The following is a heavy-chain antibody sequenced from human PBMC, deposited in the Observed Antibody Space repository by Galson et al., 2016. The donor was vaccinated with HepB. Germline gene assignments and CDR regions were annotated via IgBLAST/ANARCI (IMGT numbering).Heavy chain of an antibody. Sequence: SETLSLTCTVSAGSINHYYWSWIRQPPGKGLECLGYIYYTGSTTYDPSLKSRVTISVDTSKNQFSLKLSSVTAADTAVCYCAASPNWVRGVSYFDYWGQGTLVSVSS. CDR2: IYYTGST. D-gene: IGHD3-10*01. CDR3: AASPNWVRGVSYFDY. V-gene: IGHV4-59*08. CDR1: AGSINHYY. J-gene: IGHJ4*02.